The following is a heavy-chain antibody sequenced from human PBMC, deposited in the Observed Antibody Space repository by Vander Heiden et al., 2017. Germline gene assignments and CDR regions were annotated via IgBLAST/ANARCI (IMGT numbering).Heavy chain of an antibody. Sequence: QVQLAESGGGVAPPGRSLRLSCASSVFTFSRYGMYWGGQAPGKGPEWVAGIWYDGSKKYYGDSVKGRFTISRDNSKDTPYLQMNSLRDEDTAVYYCARDAFISTTSAGLDPWGQGTLVTVSS. CDR3: ARDAFISTTSAGLDP. CDR2: IWYDGSKK. V-gene: IGHV3-33*07. J-gene: IGHJ5*02. CDR1: VFTFSRYG. D-gene: IGHD3-22*01.